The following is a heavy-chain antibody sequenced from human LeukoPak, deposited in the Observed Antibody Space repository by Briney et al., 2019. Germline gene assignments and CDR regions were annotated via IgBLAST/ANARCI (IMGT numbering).Heavy chain of an antibody. J-gene: IGHJ4*02. CDR1: GYIFTSYD. CDR3: ARGLGGATGFDY. CDR2: MNPNSGNT. V-gene: IGHV1-8*01. Sequence: ASVKVSCKASGYIFTSYDINWVRQATGQGLEWMGWMNPNSGNTGYAQKFQGRVTMTRNNSISTAYMELSRLRSEDTAVYYCARGLGGATGFDYWGQGTLVTVFS. D-gene: IGHD1-26*01.